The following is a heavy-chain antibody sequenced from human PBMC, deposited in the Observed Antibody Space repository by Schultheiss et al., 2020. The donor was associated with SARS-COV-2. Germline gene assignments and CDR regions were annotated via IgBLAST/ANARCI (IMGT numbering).Heavy chain of an antibody. CDR1: GFTVSSDY. CDR3: ARGGLWLVQGNY. V-gene: IGHV3-74*01. CDR2: INSDGSRT. J-gene: IGHJ4*02. D-gene: IGHD6-19*01. Sequence: GGSLRLSCAASGFTVSSDYMSWVRQAPGKGLVWVARINSDGSRTNYADSVKGRFTISRDNAKNTLYLQMNSLRAEDTAVYYCARGGLWLVQGNYWGQGTLVTVSS.